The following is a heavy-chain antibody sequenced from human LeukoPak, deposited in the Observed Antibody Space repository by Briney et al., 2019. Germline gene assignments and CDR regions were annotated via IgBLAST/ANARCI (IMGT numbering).Heavy chain of an antibody. CDR3: AKDRSPGSRFKYYFDY. CDR2: ISGSGGST. D-gene: IGHD2-15*01. CDR1: GFTFSSYA. Sequence: GGSLRLSCAASGFTFSSYAMSWVRLAPGKGLEWVSAISGSGGSTYYADSVKGRFTISRDNSKNTLYLQMNSLRAEDTAVYYCAKDRSPGSRFKYYFDYWGQGTLVTVSS. V-gene: IGHV3-23*01. J-gene: IGHJ4*02.